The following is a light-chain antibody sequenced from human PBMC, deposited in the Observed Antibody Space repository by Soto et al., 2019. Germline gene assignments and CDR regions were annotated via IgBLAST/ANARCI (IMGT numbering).Light chain of an antibody. V-gene: IGKV3-15*01. J-gene: IGKJ1*01. Sequence: ETVMTQSPATLSVSPGERATLSCRASQSVYSSLAWYQQKPGQAPRLLIYGASTRATGIPARFSGSGSGTDFTLTISRLEPEDFAVYYCQQYGSSGTFGQGTKVDI. CDR2: GAS. CDR3: QQYGSSGT. CDR1: QSVYSS.